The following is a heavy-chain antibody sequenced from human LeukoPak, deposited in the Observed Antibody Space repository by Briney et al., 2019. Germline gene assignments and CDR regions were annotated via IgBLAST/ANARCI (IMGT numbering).Heavy chain of an antibody. CDR2: FDPEDGET. V-gene: IGHV1-24*01. D-gene: IGHD6-13*01. Sequence: ASVKVSCKGSGYTLTELSMHWVRQAPGKGLEWMGGFDPEDGETIYAQKFQGRVTMTEDTSTATAYMELGSLRSEDTAVYYCATAPAYSSSWLNDAFDIWGQGTMVTVSS. CDR3: ATAPAYSSSWLNDAFDI. CDR1: GYTLTELS. J-gene: IGHJ3*02.